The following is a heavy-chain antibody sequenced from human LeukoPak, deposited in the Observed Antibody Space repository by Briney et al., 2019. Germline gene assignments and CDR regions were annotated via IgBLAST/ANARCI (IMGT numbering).Heavy chain of an antibody. Sequence: PGGSLRLSCAGSRLTFSSNWMSWVRQAPGKGLEWVASIKEDGSEDHYVDSVKGRFTISRDNSKNTLFLQMNSLRADDTAVYYCAKSFGPVIAAAGTGADWGQGTLSPSPQ. J-gene: IGHJ4*02. V-gene: IGHV3-7*03. D-gene: IGHD6-13*01. CDR2: IKEDGSED. CDR3: AKSFGPVIAAAGTGAD. CDR1: RLTFSSNW.